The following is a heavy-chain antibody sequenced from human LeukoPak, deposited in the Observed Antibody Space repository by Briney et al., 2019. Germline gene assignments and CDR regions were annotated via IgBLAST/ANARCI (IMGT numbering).Heavy chain of an antibody. V-gene: IGHV4-61*02. CDR1: GNSISSGDNY. Sequence: SQTLSLTCTVSGNSISSGDNYWGWIRQPAGKGLEWIGRIYTSGSTNYNPSLKSRVTISGDTSKNQFSLRLSSVTAADTAVYYCARASYSYDINGWVPFDYWGQGTLVTVSS. J-gene: IGHJ4*02. D-gene: IGHD3-22*01. CDR3: ARASYSYDINGWVPFDY. CDR2: IYTSGST.